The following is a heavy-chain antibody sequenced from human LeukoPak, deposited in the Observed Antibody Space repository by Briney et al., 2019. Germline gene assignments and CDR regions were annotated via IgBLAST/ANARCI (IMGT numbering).Heavy chain of an antibody. CDR1: GGTFSSYA. CDR3: ARASAAGSYYFDY. J-gene: IGHJ4*02. V-gene: IGHV1-69*13. Sequence: ASVKVSCKASGGTFSSYAISWVRQAPGQGLEWMGGIIPIFGTASYAQKFQGRVTITADESTSTAYMELSSLRSEDTAVYYCARASAAGSYYFDYWGQGTLVTVSP. D-gene: IGHD6-13*01. CDR2: IIPIFGTA.